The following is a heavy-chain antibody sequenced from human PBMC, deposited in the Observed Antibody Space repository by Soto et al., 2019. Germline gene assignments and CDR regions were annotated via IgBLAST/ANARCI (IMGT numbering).Heavy chain of an antibody. Sequence: QVQLVESGGGVVQPGRSLRLSCAASGFTFSSYAMHWVRQAPGKGLEWVAVISYDGSNKYYADSVKGLFTISRDNSKNTLYLQMNSLRAEDTAVYYCARVNSSSWYVLDYWGQGTLVTVSS. CDR1: GFTFSSYA. J-gene: IGHJ4*02. V-gene: IGHV3-30-3*01. D-gene: IGHD6-13*01. CDR3: ARVNSSSWYVLDY. CDR2: ISYDGSNK.